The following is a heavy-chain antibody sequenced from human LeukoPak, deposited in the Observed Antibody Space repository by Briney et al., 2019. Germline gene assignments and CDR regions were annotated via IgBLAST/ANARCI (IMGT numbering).Heavy chain of an antibody. J-gene: IGHJ3*02. V-gene: IGHV1-8*02. CDR3: ARGFLGVYSSGWFDAFDI. CDR2: MNPNSGNT. CDR1: GYTFTSYG. D-gene: IGHD6-19*01. Sequence: GASVKVSCKASGYTFTSYGISWVRQATGQGLEWMGWMNPNSGNTGYAQKFQGRVTMTRNTSISTAYMELSSLRSEDTAVYFCARGFLGVYSSGWFDAFDIWGQGTMVTVSS.